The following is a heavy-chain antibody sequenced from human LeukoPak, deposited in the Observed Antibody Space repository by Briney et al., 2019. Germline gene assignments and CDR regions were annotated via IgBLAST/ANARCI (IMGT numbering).Heavy chain of an antibody. J-gene: IGHJ5*02. V-gene: IGHV1-2*02. CDR1: GYTFTGYY. CDR3: ARVGYCSSTSCYKNWFDP. D-gene: IGHD2-2*02. CDR2: INPNSCGT. Sequence: ASVKVSCKASGYTFTGYYMHWVRQAPGQGLEWMGWINPNSCGTNYAQKFQGRVTMTRDTSITTAYMELSRLRSDDTAVYYCARVGYCSSTSCYKNWFDPWGQGTLVTVSS.